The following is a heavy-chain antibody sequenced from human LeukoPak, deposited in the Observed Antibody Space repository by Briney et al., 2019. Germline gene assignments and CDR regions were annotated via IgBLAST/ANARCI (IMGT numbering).Heavy chain of an antibody. Sequence: ASVKVSXKASGYTSTSYYMHWVRQAPGPGREWMGIINPSGGSTSYAQKFQGRVTMTRDTSTSTVYMELSSLRSEDTAVYYWARGDDSSGWDGYWGQGTLVTVSS. J-gene: IGHJ4*02. CDR3: ARGDDSSGWDGY. CDR2: INPSGGST. D-gene: IGHD6-19*01. V-gene: IGHV1-46*03. CDR1: GYTSTSYY.